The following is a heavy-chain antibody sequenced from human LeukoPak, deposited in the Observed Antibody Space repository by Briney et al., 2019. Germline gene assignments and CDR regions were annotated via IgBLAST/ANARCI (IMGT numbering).Heavy chain of an antibody. CDR3: ARETYDFWSGETNYFDY. Sequence: GGSLRLSCSASRFSSSSYSMHWVRQAPGKGLEWVSSISSSSSYIYYADSVKGRFTISRDNAKNSLYLQMNSLRAEDTAVYYCARETYDFWSGETNYFDYWGQGTLVTVSS. CDR2: ISSSSSYI. D-gene: IGHD3-3*01. CDR1: RFSSSSYS. J-gene: IGHJ4*02. V-gene: IGHV3-21*01.